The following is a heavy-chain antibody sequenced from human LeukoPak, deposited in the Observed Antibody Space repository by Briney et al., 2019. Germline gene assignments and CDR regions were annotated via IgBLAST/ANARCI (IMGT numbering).Heavy chain of an antibody. D-gene: IGHD1-20*01. CDR2: IYYSGST. J-gene: IGHJ4*02. CDR3: ARRGITGTTLFDY. Sequence: SETLSLTCTVSGGSISSSSYYWGWIRQPPGKGLEWIGSIYYSGSTYYDPSLKSRVTISVDTSKNQFSLKLSSVTAADTAVYYCARRGITGTTLFDYWGQGTLVTVSS. CDR1: GGSISSSSYY. V-gene: IGHV4-39*01.